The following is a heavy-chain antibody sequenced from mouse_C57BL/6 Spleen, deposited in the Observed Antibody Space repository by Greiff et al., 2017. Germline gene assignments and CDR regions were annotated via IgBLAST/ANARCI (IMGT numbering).Heavy chain of an antibody. Sequence: VQLQQPGADLVKPGASVKLSCKASGYTFTSYWMHWVKQRPGQGLEWIGMIHPNSGSTNYNEKFKSKATLTVDKSSSTAYMQLSSLTSEDSAVYYCARKYYGSSYDAMDYWGQGTSGTVSS. CDR3: ARKYYGSSYDAMDY. CDR1: GYTFTSYW. CDR2: IHPNSGST. V-gene: IGHV1-64*01. D-gene: IGHD1-1*01. J-gene: IGHJ4*01.